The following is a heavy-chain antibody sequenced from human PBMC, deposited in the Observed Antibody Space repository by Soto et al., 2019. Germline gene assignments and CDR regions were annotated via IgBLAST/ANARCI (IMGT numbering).Heavy chain of an antibody. V-gene: IGHV1-46*01. J-gene: IGHJ4*02. D-gene: IGHD6-13*01. CDR3: AKVLSELVPRYFDT. CDR2: ITPGGGIT. CDR1: GYTFTTYD. Sequence: QVQLVQSGAEVKKPGASVRVSCKASGYTFTTYDIHWVRQAPALGLEWMGIITPGGGITSYAQKFKGRITMPRETSTSTVYMELSSLRSEDTAMYYCAKVLSELVPRYFDTWGQGTLVTVSS.